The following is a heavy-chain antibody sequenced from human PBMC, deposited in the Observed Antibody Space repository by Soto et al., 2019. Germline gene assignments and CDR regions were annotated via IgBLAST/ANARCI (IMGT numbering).Heavy chain of an antibody. CDR1: GGSIISGGYC. CDR2: IYHSGST. Sequence: PSETLSLTCAVSGGSIISGGYCCSCIREPPWKGLEWIGYIYHSGSTYYNPSLKSRVTISVDRSKNQFSLKLSSVTAADTAVYYCARRIVALGNWFDPWGQGTLVTVSS. D-gene: IGHD5-12*01. CDR3: ARRIVALGNWFDP. V-gene: IGHV4-30-2*01. J-gene: IGHJ5*02.